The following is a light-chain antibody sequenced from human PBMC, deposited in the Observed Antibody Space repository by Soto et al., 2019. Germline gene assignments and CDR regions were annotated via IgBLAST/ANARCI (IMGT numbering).Light chain of an antibody. CDR1: QSVSSY. J-gene: IGKJ5*01. V-gene: IGKV3-20*01. Sequence: EIVLTQSPATLSLSPGERATLSCRASQSVSSYLAWYQQKPGQAPRLLIYEASSRATGIPDRFTGSGSGTDLTLTISRLEPEDFAVYYCQQYGSSPITFGQGTRLEIK. CDR2: EAS. CDR3: QQYGSSPIT.